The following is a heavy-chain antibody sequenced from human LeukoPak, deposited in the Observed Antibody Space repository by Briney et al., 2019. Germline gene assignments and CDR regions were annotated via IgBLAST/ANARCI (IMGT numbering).Heavy chain of an antibody. CDR3: ATTYCTNGVCYKPRGNWFDP. CDR2: IYYSGNT. D-gene: IGHD2-8*01. J-gene: IGHJ5*02. Sequence: SETLSLTCTVSSGSISSNTYYWDWIRQPPGKGLEWIGSIYYSGNTYHDPSLKSRVTISVDTSKNQFSLKLSSVTAADTAVYYCATTYCTNGVCYKPRGNWFDPWGQGTLVTVSS. V-gene: IGHV4-39*01. CDR1: SGSISSNTYY.